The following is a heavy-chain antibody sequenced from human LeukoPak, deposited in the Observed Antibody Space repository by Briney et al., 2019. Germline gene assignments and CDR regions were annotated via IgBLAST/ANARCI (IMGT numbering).Heavy chain of an antibody. Sequence: PGGSLRLSCEGSGFIFSNYWMSWVRQAPGKGLDWVANINQDGTEKYYAQSVRGRFTISRDNARNSVQLQMNNLRAEDTALYYCAVIEGLSWGQGTLVSVSS. V-gene: IGHV3-7*03. J-gene: IGHJ4*02. D-gene: IGHD5-24*01. CDR2: INQDGTEK. CDR1: GFIFSNYW. CDR3: AVIEGLS.